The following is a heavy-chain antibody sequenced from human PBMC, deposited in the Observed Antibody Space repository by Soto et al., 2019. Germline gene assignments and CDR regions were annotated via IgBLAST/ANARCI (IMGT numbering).Heavy chain of an antibody. J-gene: IGHJ6*02. Sequence: SLRLSCAASGFTFDDYAMHWVRQAPGKGLEWVSGISWNSGSIGYADSVKGRFTISRDNAKNSLYLQMNSLRAEDTALYYCAKDQSQDYCISTSCYGYYYYGMDVWGQGTTVTVSS. CDR3: AKDQSQDYCISTSCYGYYYYGMDV. D-gene: IGHD2-2*01. V-gene: IGHV3-9*01. CDR2: ISWNSGSI. CDR1: GFTFDDYA.